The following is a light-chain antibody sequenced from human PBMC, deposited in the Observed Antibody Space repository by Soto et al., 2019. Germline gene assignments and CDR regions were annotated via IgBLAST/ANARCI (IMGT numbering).Light chain of an antibody. J-gene: IGLJ2*01. V-gene: IGLV1-44*01. CDR2: KND. Sequence: QAVVTQPPSASGTSGQSVTVSCSGGSSNIGKHPVNWYQQLPGAAPKLLIYKNDQRPSGVPDRFSASKSDASASLDISGLQSEDEADYFCATCDDGLGGPLFGGGTKLTVL. CDR1: SSNIGKHP. CDR3: ATCDDGLGGPL.